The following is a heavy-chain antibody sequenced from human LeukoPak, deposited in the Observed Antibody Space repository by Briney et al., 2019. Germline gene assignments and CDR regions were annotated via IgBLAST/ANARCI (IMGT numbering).Heavy chain of an antibody. CDR2: ISGSGGST. CDR1: GFTFSNYA. Sequence: GGSLRLSCAASGFTFSNYAMSWVRQAPGKGLEWVSGISGSGGSTYYADSVKGRFTISRDNSKNTLYLQMNSPRAEDTAVYYCAKENYDSSGFYYYYYYGMDVWGQGTTVTVSS. CDR3: AKENYDSSGFYYYYYYGMDV. D-gene: IGHD3-22*01. V-gene: IGHV3-23*01. J-gene: IGHJ6*02.